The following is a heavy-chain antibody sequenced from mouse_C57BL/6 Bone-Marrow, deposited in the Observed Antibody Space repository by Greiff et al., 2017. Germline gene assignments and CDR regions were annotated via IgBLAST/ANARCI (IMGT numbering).Heavy chain of an antibody. D-gene: IGHD2-3*01. Sequence: QVQLQQPGAELVKPGASVKMSCKASGYTFTSYWITWVKQRPGQGLEWIGDIYPGSGSTNYNEKFKSKATLTVDTSSSTAYMQLSSLTSEDSAVDYCANDGYYAYYFDYWGQGTILTVAS. CDR1: GYTFTSYW. CDR3: ANDGYYAYYFDY. V-gene: IGHV1-55*01. CDR2: IYPGSGST. J-gene: IGHJ2*01.